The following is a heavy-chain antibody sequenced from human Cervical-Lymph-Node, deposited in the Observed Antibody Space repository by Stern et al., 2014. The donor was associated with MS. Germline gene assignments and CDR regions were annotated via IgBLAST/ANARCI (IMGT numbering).Heavy chain of an antibody. CDR2: IWYDGSNK. CDR1: GFTFSSYG. CDR3: ARSSSPSPYYYYGMDV. J-gene: IGHJ6*02. Sequence: VQLVESGGGVVQPGRSLRLSCAASGFTFSSYGMHWVRQAPGKGLEWVAVIWYDGSNKYYADSVKGRFTISRDNSKNTLYLQMNSLRAEDTAVYYCARSSSPSPYYYYGMDVWDQGTTVTVSS. D-gene: IGHD6-13*01. V-gene: IGHV3-33*01.